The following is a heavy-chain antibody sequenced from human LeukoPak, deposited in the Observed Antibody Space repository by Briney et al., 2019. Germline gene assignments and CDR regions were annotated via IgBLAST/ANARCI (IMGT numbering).Heavy chain of an antibody. J-gene: IGHJ4*02. CDR1: GYTFTSYA. Sequence: ASVKVSCKASGYTFTSYAMNWVRQAPGQGLEWMGWINTNTGNPTYAQGFTGRFVFSLDTSVSTAYLQIISLKAEDTAVYYCARGGSTYYYDSSGYSPYFDYWGQGTLVTVSS. CDR2: INTNTGNP. D-gene: IGHD3-22*01. V-gene: IGHV7-4-1*02. CDR3: ARGGSTYYYDSSGYSPYFDY.